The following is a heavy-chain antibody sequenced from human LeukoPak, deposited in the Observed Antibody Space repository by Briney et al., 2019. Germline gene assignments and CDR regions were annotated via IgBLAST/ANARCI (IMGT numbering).Heavy chain of an antibody. Sequence: PGGSLRLSCAASGFTFSSYGMHWVRQAPGKGLQWVALISHDGSNKYYADSVRGRFTISRDNSKNSLYLQMNSLRAEDTAVYYCARDKWELGRRFDYWGQGTLVTVSS. D-gene: IGHD1-26*01. V-gene: IGHV3-30*03. CDR3: ARDKWELGRRFDY. CDR1: GFTFSSYG. J-gene: IGHJ4*02. CDR2: ISHDGSNK.